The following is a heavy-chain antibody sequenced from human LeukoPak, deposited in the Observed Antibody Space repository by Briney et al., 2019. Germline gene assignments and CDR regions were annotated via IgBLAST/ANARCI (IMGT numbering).Heavy chain of an antibody. J-gene: IGHJ4*02. V-gene: IGHV1-2*02. Sequence: ASVKVSCKASGYTFTSYDINWVRQATGQGLEWMGWINPNSGGTNYAQKFQGRVTMTRDTSISTAYMELSRLRSDDTAVYYCARAQRADEHKTEIQLWLQPDYWGQGTLVTVSS. D-gene: IGHD5-18*01. CDR1: GYTFTSYD. CDR2: INPNSGGT. CDR3: ARAQRADEHKTEIQLWLQPDY.